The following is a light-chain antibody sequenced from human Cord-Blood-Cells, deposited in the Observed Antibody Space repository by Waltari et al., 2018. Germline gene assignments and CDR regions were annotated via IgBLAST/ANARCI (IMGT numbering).Light chain of an antibody. V-gene: IGLV1-40*01. CDR3: QSYDSSLSVV. CDR2: GNS. Sequence: QSVLTQPPSVSGAPGQRVTISCTGSSSNIGAGHDVHWYQQLPGTAPKLPIYGNSNRPSGVPDLFSGSKSGTSAALAITGLQAEDEADYYCQSYDSSLSVVFGGGTKLTVL. J-gene: IGLJ2*01. CDR1: SSNIGAGHD.